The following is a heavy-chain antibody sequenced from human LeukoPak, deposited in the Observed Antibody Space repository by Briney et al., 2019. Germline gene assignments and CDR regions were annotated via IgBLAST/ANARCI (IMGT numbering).Heavy chain of an antibody. CDR2: IYYSGIT. V-gene: IGHV4-39*01. CDR3: ASREFGRGFDP. J-gene: IGHJ5*02. Sequence: SETLSLXCTVSGGSISSSSYYWGWIRQPPGKGLEWIGSIYYSGITYYNPSLKSRVTISVDTSKNQFSLKLSSVTAADTAVYYCASREFGRGFDPWGQGTLVTVSS. CDR1: GGSISSSSYY. D-gene: IGHD3-16*01.